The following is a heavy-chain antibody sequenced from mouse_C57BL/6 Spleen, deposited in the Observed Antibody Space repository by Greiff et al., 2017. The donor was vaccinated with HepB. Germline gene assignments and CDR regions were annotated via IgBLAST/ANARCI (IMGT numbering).Heavy chain of an antibody. V-gene: IGHV1-15*01. CDR3: TNYYGSSYLIY. CDR1: GYTFTDYE. Sequence: QVHVKQSGAELVRPGASVTLSCKASGYTFTDYEMHWVKQTPVHGLEWIGAIDPETGGTAYNQKFKGKAILPADKSSSTAYMELRSLTSEDSAVYYCTNYYGSSYLIYWGQGTTLTVSS. J-gene: IGHJ2*01. CDR2: IDPETGGT. D-gene: IGHD1-1*01.